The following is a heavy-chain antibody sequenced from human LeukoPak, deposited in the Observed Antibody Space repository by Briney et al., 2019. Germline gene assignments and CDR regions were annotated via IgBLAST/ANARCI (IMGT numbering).Heavy chain of an antibody. D-gene: IGHD2/OR15-2a*01. CDR2: ISYDGSNK. CDR3: ARVIGLVDYFDY. CDR1: GFTFSSYA. J-gene: IGHJ4*02. V-gene: IGHV3-30-3*01. Sequence: GGSLRLSCAASGFTFSSYAMYWVRQAPGKGLEWVAVISYDGSNKYYADSVKGRFTISRDNSKNTLYLQMNSLRAEDTAVYYCARVIGLVDYFDYWGQGTLVTVSS.